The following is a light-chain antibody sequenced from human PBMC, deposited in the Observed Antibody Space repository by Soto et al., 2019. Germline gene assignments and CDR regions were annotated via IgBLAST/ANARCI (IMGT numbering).Light chain of an antibody. Sequence: QSVLTQPPSASGSPGQSVATSCTGTSSDVGGYNYVSWYQQHPGKAPKLMIYEVNKRPSGVPDRFSGSKSGNTASLTVSGLQAEDEADYYCSSYAGSSNVFGTGTTVTV. CDR1: SSDVGGYNY. V-gene: IGLV2-8*01. CDR2: EVN. CDR3: SSYAGSSNV. J-gene: IGLJ1*01.